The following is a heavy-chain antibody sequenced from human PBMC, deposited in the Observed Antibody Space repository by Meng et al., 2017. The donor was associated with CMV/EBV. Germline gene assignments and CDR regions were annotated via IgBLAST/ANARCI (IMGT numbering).Heavy chain of an antibody. CDR2: IKQDGSEK. D-gene: IGHD3-10*01. CDR1: GFTFSSYW. V-gene: IGHV3-7*01. J-gene: IGHJ3*02. Sequence: GESLKISCAASGFTFSSYWMSWVRQAPGKGLEWVANIKQDGSEKYYVDSVKGRFTISRDNAKNSLYLQMNSLRAEDTAVYYCARGLRGPSLVRGVTHDAFDIWGQGTMVTV. CDR3: ARGLRGPSLVRGVTHDAFDI.